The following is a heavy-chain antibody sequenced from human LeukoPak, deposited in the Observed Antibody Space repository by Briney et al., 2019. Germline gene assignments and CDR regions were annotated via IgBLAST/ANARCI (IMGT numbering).Heavy chain of an antibody. D-gene: IGHD6-19*01. J-gene: IGHJ4*02. CDR2: ISSSSSYI. Sequence: KPGGSLRLSCAASGFTFSSYSMNWVRQAPGKGPEWVSSISSSSSYIYYADSVKGRFTISRDNAKNSLYLQMNSLRAEDTAVYYCARGPQYHSSGWYSCNDYWGQGTLVTVSS. CDR3: ARGPQYHSSGWYSCNDY. CDR1: GFTFSSYS. V-gene: IGHV3-21*01.